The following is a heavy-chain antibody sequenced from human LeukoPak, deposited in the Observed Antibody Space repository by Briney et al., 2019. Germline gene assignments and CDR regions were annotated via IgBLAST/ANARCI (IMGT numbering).Heavy chain of an antibody. J-gene: IGHJ5*02. V-gene: IGHV1-18*01. D-gene: IGHD6-13*01. Sequence: ASVKVSCKASGYTFTSYDIDWVPQAPGQGLEWIGWMSTYDGKTNYAQKFRGRVSMTTDTSTNTAYMELRSLTSDDTAVYFCARDVREQHLDGSWLDPWGEGTPVTVSS. CDR3: ARDVREQHLDGSWLDP. CDR1: GYTFTSYD. CDR2: MSTYDGKT.